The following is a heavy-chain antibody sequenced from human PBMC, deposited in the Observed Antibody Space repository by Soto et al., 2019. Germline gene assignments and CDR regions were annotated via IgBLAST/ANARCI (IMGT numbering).Heavy chain of an antibody. J-gene: IGHJ4*02. V-gene: IGHV3-72*01. CDR3: VREGFFTLDF. CDR2: TRNKGESYTT. CDR1: GFNIRDHY. Sequence: EVQLVESGGGLVQPGGSLRLSCAASGFNIRDHYMDWVRQAPGKGLEWVGLTRNKGESYTTEHAASVKGRFVISRDDSKNSVYLQMNSLKTEDTAVYYCVREGFFTLDFWGQVTLVTVSS.